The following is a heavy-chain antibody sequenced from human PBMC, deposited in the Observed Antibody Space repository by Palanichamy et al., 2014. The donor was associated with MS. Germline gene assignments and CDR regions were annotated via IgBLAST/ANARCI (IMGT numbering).Heavy chain of an antibody. J-gene: IGHJ4*02. CDR3: ARSYGSGSYHFDY. V-gene: IGHV5-51*01. CDR2: GDSDT. D-gene: IGHD3-10*01. Sequence: GDSDTRYSPSFQGQVTISADKSISTAYLQWSSLKASDTAMYYCARSYGSGSYHFDYWGQGTLVTVSS.